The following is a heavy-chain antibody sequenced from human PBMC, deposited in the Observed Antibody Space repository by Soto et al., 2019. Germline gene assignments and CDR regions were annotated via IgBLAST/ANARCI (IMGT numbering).Heavy chain of an antibody. CDR2: ISAYNGNT. CDR3: GRASPPPRE. Sequence: QVQLVQSGAEVKKPGASVKVSCKASGYTFTSYGIRWVRQATGQGLEWMGWISAYNGNTNYAQKLQGRVTMTTGTATSTGYMKPRSPRSDDTAVHCCGRASPPPREWAQGPLVTVSP. V-gene: IGHV1-18*01. J-gene: IGHJ4*02. CDR1: GYTFTSYG.